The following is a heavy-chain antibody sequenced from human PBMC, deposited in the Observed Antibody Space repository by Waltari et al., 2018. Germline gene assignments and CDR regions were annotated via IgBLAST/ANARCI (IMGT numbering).Heavy chain of an antibody. D-gene: IGHD5-12*01. CDR1: GGSITSARHY. V-gene: IGHV4-39*01. Sequence: QLQLQESGPGLVKPSETVSPTRSVSGGSITSARHYWGWIRQPPGQGLEWIGTISYSGTTYNSPSLQSRVTISRDTSKNQLSLKLDSVTASDTAVYYCATYIGASVGTASFDVWGQGTMVTVSS. J-gene: IGHJ3*01. CDR2: ISYSGTT. CDR3: ATYIGASVGTASFDV.